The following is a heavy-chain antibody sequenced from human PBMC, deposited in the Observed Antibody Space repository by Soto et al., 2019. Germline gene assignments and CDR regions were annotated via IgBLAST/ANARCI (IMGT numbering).Heavy chain of an antibody. Sequence: SETLSLTYTVSGGSVSSGSFYWSWIRRPPGKGLEWIGYFYDSGSTNYNPSLRSRVTMSVDTSKNQFSLKLSSVTAADTAVYYCAASAPPAANYYYAMDVWGQGTTVTVSS. CDR3: AASAPPAANYYYAMDV. D-gene: IGHD2-2*01. V-gene: IGHV4-61*01. CDR2: FYDSGST. J-gene: IGHJ6*02. CDR1: GGSVSSGSFY.